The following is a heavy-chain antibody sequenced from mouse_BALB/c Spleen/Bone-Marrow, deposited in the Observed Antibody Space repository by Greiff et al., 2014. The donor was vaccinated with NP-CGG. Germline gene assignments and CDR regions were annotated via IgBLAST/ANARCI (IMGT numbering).Heavy chain of an antibody. V-gene: IGHV1-9*01. CDR2: ILPGSGNT. D-gene: IGHD2-12*01. Sequence: QVQLQQSGAELMKPGASVKISCKATGYTFSSCWIEWVKQRPGHGLEWIGEILPGSGNTNYNEKFKGKATFTADTSSNTAYMQLSSLTSEDSGVYYCARKDYYSRFGYWGQGTLVTVSA. J-gene: IGHJ3*01. CDR3: ARKDYYSRFGY. CDR1: GYTFSSCW.